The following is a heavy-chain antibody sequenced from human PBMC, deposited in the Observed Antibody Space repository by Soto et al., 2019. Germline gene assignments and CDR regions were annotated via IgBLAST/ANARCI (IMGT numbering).Heavy chain of an antibody. Sequence: ASVKVSCKASGYTFTSYGISWVRQAPGQGLEWMGWISAYNGNTNYAQKLQGRVTMTTDTSTSTAYMELRSLRSDDTAVYYCARDLGDSGSYYSHLLFDYWGQGTLVTVSS. CDR1: GYTFTSYG. CDR3: ARDLGDSGSYYSHLLFDY. D-gene: IGHD1-26*01. V-gene: IGHV1-18*01. J-gene: IGHJ4*02. CDR2: ISAYNGNT.